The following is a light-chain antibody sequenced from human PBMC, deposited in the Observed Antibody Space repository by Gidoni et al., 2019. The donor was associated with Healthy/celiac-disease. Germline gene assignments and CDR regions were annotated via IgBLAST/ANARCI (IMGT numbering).Light chain of an antibody. CDR2: YDS. V-gene: IGLV3-21*04. CDR1: NIGSKS. Sequence: SYVLTLPPSVSVAPGKTARITCGGNNIGSKSVHWYQQKQGQAPVLVIYYDSDRPSGIPERFSGSNSGNTATLTISRVEAGDEADYYCQVWDSSSDHPVFGGGTKLTVL. J-gene: IGLJ2*01. CDR3: QVWDSSSDHPV.